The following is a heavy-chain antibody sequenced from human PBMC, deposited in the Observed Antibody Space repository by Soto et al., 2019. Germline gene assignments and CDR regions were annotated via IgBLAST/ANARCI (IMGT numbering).Heavy chain of an antibody. J-gene: IGHJ6*03. Sequence: ASVKVSCKASGYTFTSYDINWVRQATGQGLEWMGWMNPNSGNTGYAQKFQGRVTMTRNTSIRTAYMELSSLRSEDTAVYYCARWGDIVVVPAASDITTNYYYYYMDVWGKGTTVTV. CDR3: ARWGDIVVVPAASDITTNYYYYYMDV. D-gene: IGHD2-2*01. CDR1: GYTFTSYD. V-gene: IGHV1-8*01. CDR2: MNPNSGNT.